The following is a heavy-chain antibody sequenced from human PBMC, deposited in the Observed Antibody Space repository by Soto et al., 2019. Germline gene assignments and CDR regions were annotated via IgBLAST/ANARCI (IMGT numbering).Heavy chain of an antibody. D-gene: IGHD3-16*02. Sequence: SSETLSLTCTVSGGSISSSSYYWGWIRQPPGKGLEWIGSIYYSGSTYYNPSLKSRVTISVDTSKNQFSLKLSSVTAADTAVYYCARHYSPYDYIWGSYRLTFDYWGQGTLVTVSS. J-gene: IGHJ4*02. V-gene: IGHV4-39*01. CDR1: GGSISSSSYY. CDR3: ARHYSPYDYIWGSYRLTFDY. CDR2: IYYSGST.